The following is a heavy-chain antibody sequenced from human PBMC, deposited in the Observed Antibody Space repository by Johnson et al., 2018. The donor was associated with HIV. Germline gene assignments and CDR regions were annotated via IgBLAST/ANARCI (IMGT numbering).Heavy chain of an antibody. CDR1: GFTFSDYY. D-gene: IGHD6-13*01. J-gene: IGHJ3*02. CDR2: IHWNGGST. CDR3: ARDWAAVGRVGGMDAFDI. Sequence: VQLVESGGGLVQPGGSLRLSCAASGFTFSDYYMSWIRTAPGKGLEWVSVIHWNGGSTGYADSVTGRLTISRDNAKNSLYLPMNSLRAEDTALYYCARDWAAVGRVGGMDAFDIWGQGTMVTVSS. V-gene: IGHV3-20*04.